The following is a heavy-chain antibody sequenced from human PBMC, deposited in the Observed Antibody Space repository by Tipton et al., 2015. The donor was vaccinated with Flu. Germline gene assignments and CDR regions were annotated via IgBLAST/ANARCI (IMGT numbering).Heavy chain of an antibody. CDR1: GFTFSSYS. D-gene: IGHD3-10*01. V-gene: IGHV3-21*01. CDR2: ISSSSSHI. J-gene: IGHJ6*02. CDR3: ARETGRYYYYGMDV. Sequence: GSLRLSCAASGFTFSSYSMNWVRQAPGKGLEWVSSISSSSSHIYYADSVKGRFTISRDNAKNSLYLQMNSLRAEDTAVYYCARETGRYYYYGMDVWGQGTTVTVSS.